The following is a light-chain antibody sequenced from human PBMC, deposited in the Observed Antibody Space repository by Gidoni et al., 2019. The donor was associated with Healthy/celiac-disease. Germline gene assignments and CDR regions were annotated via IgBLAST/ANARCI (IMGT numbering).Light chain of an antibody. V-gene: IGLV1-44*01. J-gene: IGLJ1*01. CDR3: AAWDDSLNGPLYV. Sequence: QSVLTQPPSASGTPGQRVTISCSGSSSNIGSNTVNWYQQLPGTAPKLLISSNNQRPSGVPDRLSGSKSGTSASLAISGLQSEDEADYYCAAWDDSLNGPLYVFGTGTKVTVL. CDR2: SNN. CDR1: SSNIGSNT.